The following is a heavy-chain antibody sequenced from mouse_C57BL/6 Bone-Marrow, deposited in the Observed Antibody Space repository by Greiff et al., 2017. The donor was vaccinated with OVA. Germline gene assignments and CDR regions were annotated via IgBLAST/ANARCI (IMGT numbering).Heavy chain of an antibody. CDR3: AKNSLDGYYEFPLFAY. J-gene: IGHJ3*01. CDR2: IWRGGST. V-gene: IGHV2-5*01. Sequence: VHLVESGPGLVQPSQSLSITCTVSGFSLTSYGVHWVRQSPGKGLEWLGVIWRGGSTDYNAAFMSRLSITKDNSKSQVFFKMNSLQADDTAIYYCAKNSLDGYYEFPLFAYWGQGTLVTVSA. CDR1: GFSLTSYG. D-gene: IGHD2-3*01.